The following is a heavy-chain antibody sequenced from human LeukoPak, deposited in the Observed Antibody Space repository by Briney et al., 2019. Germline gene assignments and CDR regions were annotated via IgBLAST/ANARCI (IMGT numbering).Heavy chain of an antibody. J-gene: IGHJ4*02. V-gene: IGHV3-48*01. CDR1: GFSFSASA. CDR3: ARLRIYDDMEY. D-gene: IGHD2/OR15-2a*01. CDR2: ITSGGSNI. Sequence: GSLRLSCTASGFSFSASAMHWVRQAPGKGLEWLSFITSGGSNIDYADSVRGRFTIPRDNVNNTLFLQMNSLRVEDTAVYYCARLRIYDDMEYWGQGTLVTVSS.